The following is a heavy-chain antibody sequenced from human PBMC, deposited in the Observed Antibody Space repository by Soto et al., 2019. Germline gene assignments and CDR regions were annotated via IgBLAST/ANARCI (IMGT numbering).Heavy chain of an antibody. CDR1: GFTFSSYP. Sequence: GGSLRRSCAASGFTFSSYPMHWVRQAPGKGLEWVAVTSYDGSSRYYADSVKGRFTIFRDNSKNTLFLQMNSLRPDDTAVYYCARPGKWLQSHVDYSGPGTLVTVSS. J-gene: IGHJ4*02. CDR2: TSYDGSSR. D-gene: IGHD6-19*01. V-gene: IGHV3-30-3*01. CDR3: ARPGKWLQSHVDY.